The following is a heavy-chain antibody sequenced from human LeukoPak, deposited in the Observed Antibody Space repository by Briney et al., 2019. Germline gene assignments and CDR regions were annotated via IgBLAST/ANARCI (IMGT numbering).Heavy chain of an antibody. CDR1: GYTFTAYS. CDR3: ARIIPYGSGTYYYDF. D-gene: IGHD3-10*01. CDR2: ISTHNLNT. Sequence: ASVKVSCKASGYTFTAYSLSWVRQAPGQGLEWMGWISTHNLNTKSAQKFQGRVTMTTDRSTTTAYMELSSLRSDDTVLYYCARIIPYGSGTYYYDFWGQGTLVTVSS. J-gene: IGHJ4*02. V-gene: IGHV1-18*01.